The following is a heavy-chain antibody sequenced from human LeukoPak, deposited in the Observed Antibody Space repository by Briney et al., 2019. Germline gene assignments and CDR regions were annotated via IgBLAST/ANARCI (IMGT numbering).Heavy chain of an antibody. CDR2: IKQDGSEK. CDR3: VRGPDVLRFLEWLCAFDY. J-gene: IGHJ4*02. CDR1: GFTFSSYW. D-gene: IGHD3-3*01. Sequence: GGSLRLSCAASGFTFSSYWMSWVRQAPGRGLEWVANIKQDGSEKYYVDSVKGRFTISRDNAKNSLYLQMNSLRAEDTAVYYCVRGPDVLRFLEWLCAFDYWGQGTLVTVSS. V-gene: IGHV3-7*01.